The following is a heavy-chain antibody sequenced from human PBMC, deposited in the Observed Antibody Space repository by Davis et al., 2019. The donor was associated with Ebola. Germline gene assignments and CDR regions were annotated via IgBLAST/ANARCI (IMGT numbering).Heavy chain of an antibody. D-gene: IGHD3-10*01. V-gene: IGHV4-34*01. CDR3: ARGHFYGSGSSPFQH. CDR1: GGSFSGYY. J-gene: IGHJ1*01. Sequence: MPSETLSPTCAVYGGSFSGYYWSWIRQPPGKGLEWIGEINHSGSTNYNPSLKSRVTISVDTSKNQFSLKLSSVTAADTAVYYCARGHFYGSGSSPFQHWGQGTLVTVSS. CDR2: INHSGST.